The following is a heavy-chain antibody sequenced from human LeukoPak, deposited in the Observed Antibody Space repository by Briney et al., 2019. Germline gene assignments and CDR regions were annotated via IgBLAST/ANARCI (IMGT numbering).Heavy chain of an antibody. CDR1: GGSFSGYY. V-gene: IGHV4-34*01. D-gene: IGHD2-2*01. Sequence: PSETLSLTCAVYGGSFSGYYWSWIRQPPGKGLEWIGEINHSGSTNYNPSLKSRVTISVDTSKNQFSLKLSSVTAADTAVYYCARQRRIVVVPAAMFYYYYYMGVWGKGTTVTISS. J-gene: IGHJ6*03. CDR3: ARQRRIVVVPAAMFYYYYYMGV. CDR2: INHSGST.